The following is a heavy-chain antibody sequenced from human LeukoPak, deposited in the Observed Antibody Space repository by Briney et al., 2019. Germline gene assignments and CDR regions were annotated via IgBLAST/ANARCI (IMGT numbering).Heavy chain of an antibody. V-gene: IGHV1-18*01. CDR3: ARDRCSGTSCYDLDYYYGMDV. CDR1: GYTFTSYG. CDR2: ISAYNGKT. D-gene: IGHD2-2*01. Sequence: ASVNVSCEASGYTFTSYGISWVRQAPGQGLEWMGWISAYNGKTNYAQKLQGRVTMTTDTSTSTAYMELRSLRSDDTAVYYCARDRCSGTSCYDLDYYYGMDVWGQGTTVTVSS. J-gene: IGHJ6*02.